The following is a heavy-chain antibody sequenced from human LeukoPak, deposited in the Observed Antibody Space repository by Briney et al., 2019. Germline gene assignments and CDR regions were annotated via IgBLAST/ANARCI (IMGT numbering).Heavy chain of an antibody. V-gene: IGHV4-34*01. J-gene: IGHJ5*02. D-gene: IGHD3-22*01. CDR1: GGSFSGYY. CDR2: INHSGST. Sequence: SETLSLTCAVYGGSFSGYYWSWIRQPPGKGLEWIGEINHSGSTNNNPSLKSRVTISVDTSKNQFSLKLSSVTAADTAVYYCARGITLVIRNWFDPWGQGTLVTGSS. CDR3: ARGITLVIRNWFDP.